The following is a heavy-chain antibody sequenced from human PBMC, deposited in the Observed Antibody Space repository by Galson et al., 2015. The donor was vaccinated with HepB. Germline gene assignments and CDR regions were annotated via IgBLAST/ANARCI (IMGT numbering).Heavy chain of an antibody. Sequence: SVKVSCKASGGTFSSYAISWVRQAPGQGLEWMGGIIPIFGTANYAQKFQGRVTITADESTSTAYMELSSLRSEDTAVYYCARDPSEYYYDSSGYWGSNYWGQGTLVTVSS. D-gene: IGHD3-22*01. CDR2: IIPIFGTA. CDR3: ARDPSEYYYDSSGYWGSNY. CDR1: GGTFSSYA. J-gene: IGHJ4*02. V-gene: IGHV1-69*13.